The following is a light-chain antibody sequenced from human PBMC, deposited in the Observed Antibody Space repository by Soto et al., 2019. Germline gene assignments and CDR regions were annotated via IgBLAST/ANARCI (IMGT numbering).Light chain of an antibody. CDR3: QRYGSSPQT. Sequence: EMVLTQSPGTLSLSPGERATLSCRASQSVSSSYLDWYQQKSGQAPRLLIYGASSRATGIPDRFSGSGSGTDFTLTISRVEPEDFAVYYCQRYGSSPQTVGQGTKVEIK. CDR1: QSVSSSY. J-gene: IGKJ1*01. V-gene: IGKV3-20*01. CDR2: GAS.